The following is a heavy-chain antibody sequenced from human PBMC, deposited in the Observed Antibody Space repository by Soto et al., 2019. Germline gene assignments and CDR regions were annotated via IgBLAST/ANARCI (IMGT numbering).Heavy chain of an antibody. CDR3: ARESSFCSGSDCYFIAPFDY. V-gene: IGHV3-72*01. CDR2: TRNKANSYST. D-gene: IGHD2-21*01. J-gene: IGHJ4*02. Sequence: EVQLVESGGGLVQPGGSLRLSCAASGFTFSDHFMDWVRQAPGKGLEWVGRTRNKANSYSTEYAASVKGRFTISRDDSQSSLYLQMDSLKSEDTALYYCARESSFCSGSDCYFIAPFDYWGQGTLVTVSS. CDR1: GFTFSDHF.